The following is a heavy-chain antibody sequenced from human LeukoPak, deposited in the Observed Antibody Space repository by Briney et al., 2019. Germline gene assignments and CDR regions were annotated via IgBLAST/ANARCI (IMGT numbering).Heavy chain of an antibody. CDR2: IYYSGST. J-gene: IGHJ4*02. CDR3: ARDSRYGGYDPGFDY. D-gene: IGHD5-12*01. CDR1: GGSISSYY. Sequence: PSETLSLTCTVSGGSISSYYWSWIRQPPGKGLEWIGYIYYSGSTNYNPSLKSRVTISVDTSKNQFSLKLSSVTAADTAVYYCARDSRYGGYDPGFDYWGQGTLVTVSS. V-gene: IGHV4-59*01.